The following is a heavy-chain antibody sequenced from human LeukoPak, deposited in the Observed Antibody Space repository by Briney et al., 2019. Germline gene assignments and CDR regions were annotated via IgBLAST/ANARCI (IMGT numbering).Heavy chain of an antibody. Sequence: GASLRLSCAASGFTFSSYAMSWVRQAPGKGLEWVSAISGSGGSTCYADSVKGRFTISRDNSKNTLYLQMNSLRAEDTAVYYCAKGLIAVAGRLYYYGMDVWGQGTTVTVSS. CDR2: ISGSGGST. J-gene: IGHJ6*02. V-gene: IGHV3-23*01. CDR1: GFTFSSYA. CDR3: AKGLIAVAGRLYYYGMDV. D-gene: IGHD6-19*01.